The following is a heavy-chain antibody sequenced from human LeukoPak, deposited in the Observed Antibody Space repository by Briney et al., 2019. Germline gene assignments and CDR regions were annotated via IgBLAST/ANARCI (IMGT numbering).Heavy chain of an antibody. J-gene: IGHJ3*02. CDR2: IWYDGNNK. CDR1: GFNFFSYG. D-gene: IGHD5-12*01. V-gene: IGHV3-30*02. CDR3: AKSSGYGESDAFDI. Sequence: GGSLRLSCAASGFNFFSYGMHWVRQAPGKGLEWVAAIWYDGNNKYYADSVKGRFTISRENSKNTLYLQMNSLRAEDTAVYYCAKSSGYGESDAFDIWGQGTMVTVSS.